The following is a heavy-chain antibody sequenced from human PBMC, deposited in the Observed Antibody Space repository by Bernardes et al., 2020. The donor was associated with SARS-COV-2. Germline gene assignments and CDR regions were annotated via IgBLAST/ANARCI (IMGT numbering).Heavy chain of an antibody. CDR1: GASISSTNYY. CDR2: IYSSGSS. Sequence: SETLSLTCTVSGASISSTNYYWGWIRQPPGKGLEWIGSIYSSGSSYYNPSLQSRVRGSVYTSKNQFSLRLSFVTAADTAVYYCAGSSCGIDCYIGGLRSWDYGMDVWGQGTTVTVSS. V-gene: IGHV4-39*01. CDR3: AGSSCGIDCYIGGLRSWDYGMDV. D-gene: IGHD2-21*02. J-gene: IGHJ6*02.